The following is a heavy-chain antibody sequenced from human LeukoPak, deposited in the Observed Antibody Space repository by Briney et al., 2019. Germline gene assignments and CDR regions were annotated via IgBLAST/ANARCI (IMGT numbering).Heavy chain of an antibody. Sequence: QPGRSLRLSCAASGFTFSSYGMHWVRQAPGKGLEWVAVISYDGSNKYYADSVKGRFTISRDNSKNTLYPQMNSLRAEDTAVYYCAKSSPDIVVVPAAMPDDYWGQGTLVTVSS. CDR2: ISYDGSNK. CDR3: AKSSPDIVVVPAAMPDDY. CDR1: GFTFSSYG. D-gene: IGHD2-2*01. J-gene: IGHJ4*02. V-gene: IGHV3-30*18.